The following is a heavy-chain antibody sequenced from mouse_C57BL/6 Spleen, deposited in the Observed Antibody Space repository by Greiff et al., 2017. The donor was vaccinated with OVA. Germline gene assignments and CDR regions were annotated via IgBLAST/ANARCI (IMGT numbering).Heavy chain of an antibody. D-gene: IGHD1-1*02. Sequence: EVQLQQSGPELVKPGASVKISCKASGYTFTDYYMNWVKQSHGKSLEWIGDINPNNGGTSYNQKFKGKATLTVDKSSSTAYMELRSLTSEDSAVYYCARQGSRAYWGQGTLVTVSA. J-gene: IGHJ3*01. CDR2: INPNNGGT. CDR3: ARQGSRAY. CDR1: GYTFTDYY. V-gene: IGHV1-26*01.